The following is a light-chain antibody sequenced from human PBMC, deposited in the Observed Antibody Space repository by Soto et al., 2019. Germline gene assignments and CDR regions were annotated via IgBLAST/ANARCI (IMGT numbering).Light chain of an antibody. CDR2: DVS. J-gene: IGLJ1*01. CDR1: SSDVGGYNY. CDR3: CSYAGSYTSLYV. Sequence: QSVLTQPRSVSGSPGQSVTLSCTGTSSDVGGYNYVSWYQQHPGKAPKLMIYDVSKRPSGVPDRFSGSKSGNTASLTISGLQAEDEADYYCCSYAGSYTSLYVFGTGTKVTVL. V-gene: IGLV2-11*01.